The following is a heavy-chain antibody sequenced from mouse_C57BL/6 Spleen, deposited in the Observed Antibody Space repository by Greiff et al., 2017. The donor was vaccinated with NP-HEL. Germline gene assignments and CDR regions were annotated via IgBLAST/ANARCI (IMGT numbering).Heavy chain of an antibody. CDR3: ARRDGYGPWFAY. J-gene: IGHJ3*01. CDR2: IYPGDGDT. Sequence: QVQLQQSGPELVKPGASVKISCKASGYAFSSSWMNWVKQRPGKGLEWIGRIYPGDGDTNYNGKFKGKATLTADKSSSTAYMQLSSLTSEDSAVYFCARRDGYGPWFAYWGQGTLVTVSA. CDR1: GYAFSSSW. V-gene: IGHV1-82*01. D-gene: IGHD2-2*01.